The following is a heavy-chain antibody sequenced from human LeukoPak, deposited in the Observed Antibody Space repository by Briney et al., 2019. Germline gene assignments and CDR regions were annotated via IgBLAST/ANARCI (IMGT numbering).Heavy chain of an antibody. CDR2: INPNSGVT. CDR3: ARDRSGILGYYYNGMDV. Sequence: ASVKDSCKASGYTFTGYHVHWVRQAPGQGLEWVGRINPNSGVTNYAQKFQGRVTMTRHTSITTAHMELSRLRSDDTAVYYCARDRSGILGYYYNGMDVWGQGTTVTVSS. V-gene: IGHV1-2*06. J-gene: IGHJ6*02. D-gene: IGHD3-10*01. CDR1: GYTFTGYH.